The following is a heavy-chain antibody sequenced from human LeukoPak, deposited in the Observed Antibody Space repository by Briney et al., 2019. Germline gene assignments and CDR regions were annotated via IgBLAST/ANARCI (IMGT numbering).Heavy chain of an antibody. Sequence: PSETLSLTCAVYGGSFSGYYWSWIRQPPGKGLEWIGEINHSGSTNYNPSLKSRVTISLDTSKNPFSLKLSSVTAADTAVYYCATTGGHNSYYYYGMDVWGKGTTVTVSS. V-gene: IGHV4-34*01. CDR3: ATTGGHNSYYYYGMDV. CDR2: INHSGST. D-gene: IGHD7-27*01. J-gene: IGHJ6*04. CDR1: GGSFSGYY.